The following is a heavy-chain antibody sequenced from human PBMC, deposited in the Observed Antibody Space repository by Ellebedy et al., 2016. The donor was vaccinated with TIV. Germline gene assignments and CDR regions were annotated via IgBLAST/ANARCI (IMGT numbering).Heavy chain of an antibody. CDR2: IFYSVSP. J-gene: IGHJ4*02. Sequence: MPSETLSLTCTASGSSMSNYYWSWIRQPPGKPLAWIGNIFYSVSPNYNPSLKSRVTISVDTSKNQFTLKLSPVTAADTAIYYGAREVDNRSGRTRRHFDYWGRGTLVTVSS. V-gene: IGHV4-59*01. CDR3: AREVDNRSGRTRRHFDY. CDR1: GSSMSNYY. D-gene: IGHD3-3*01.